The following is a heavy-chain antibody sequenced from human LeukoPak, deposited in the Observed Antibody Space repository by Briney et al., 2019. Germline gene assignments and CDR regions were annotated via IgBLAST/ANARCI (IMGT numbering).Heavy chain of an antibody. Sequence: SETLSLTCTVSGGSMSNVYWSWIRQPPGKGLEWLASIYYSGTPTYNPSLKRRATISVDTSKNQFSLKVRSVTAADTAMYYCARGSDWLFDYWGQGALVTVSS. CDR2: IYYSGTP. D-gene: IGHD3-9*01. CDR3: ARGSDWLFDY. V-gene: IGHV4-59*01. CDR1: GGSMSNVY. J-gene: IGHJ4*02.